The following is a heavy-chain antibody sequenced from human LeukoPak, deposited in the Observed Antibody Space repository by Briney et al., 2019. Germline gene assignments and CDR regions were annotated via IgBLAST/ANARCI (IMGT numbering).Heavy chain of an antibody. CDR2: ISGSGGST. CDR3: AKDPIGVPHITNWFDP. V-gene: IGHV3-23*01. CDR1: GFTFSTYW. D-gene: IGHD3-10*01. Sequence: GGSLRLSCVASGFTFSTYWMSWVRQAPGKGLEWVSAISGSGGSTYYADSVKGRFTISRDNSKNTLYLQMNSLRAEDTAVYYCAKDPIGVPHITNWFDPWGQGTLVTVSS. J-gene: IGHJ5*02.